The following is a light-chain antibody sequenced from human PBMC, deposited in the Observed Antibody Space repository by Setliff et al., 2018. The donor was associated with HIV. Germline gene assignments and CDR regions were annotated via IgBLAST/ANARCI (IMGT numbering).Light chain of an antibody. J-gene: IGKJ4*01. CDR2: GAS. CDR3: HQYGSSVLT. CDR1: QTITNNY. Sequence: EIVLTQSPGTPSLSPGERAILSCRASQTITNNYLGWYQQKPGQAPRVLIFGASRRATGVPDRFSGSGFGTDFTLTITRLEPEDFAVYYCHQYGSSVLTFGGGTKVDIK. V-gene: IGKV3-20*01.